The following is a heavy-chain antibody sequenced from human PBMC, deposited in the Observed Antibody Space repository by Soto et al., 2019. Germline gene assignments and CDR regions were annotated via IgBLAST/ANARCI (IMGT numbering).Heavy chain of an antibody. CDR3: AKPGGVIVSTPPFDY. CDR2: ISYDGSNK. V-gene: IGHV3-30*18. CDR1: GFTFSSYG. D-gene: IGHD3-16*02. J-gene: IGHJ4*02. Sequence: PGGSLRLSCAASGFTFSSYGMHWVRQAPGKGLEWVAVISYDGSNKYYADSVKGRFTISRDNSKNTLYLQMNSLRAEDTAGNYCAKPGGVIVSTPPFDYWGQGTLVTVSS.